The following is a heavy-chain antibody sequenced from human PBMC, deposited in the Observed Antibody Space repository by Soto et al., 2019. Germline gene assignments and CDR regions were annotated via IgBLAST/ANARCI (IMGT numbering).Heavy chain of an antibody. Sequence: SETLSLTCTVSGGSISSGGYYWSWIRQHPGKGLEWIGYIYYSGSTYYNPSLKSRVTISVDTSKNQFSLKLSSVTAADTAVYYCARDSLRQNATIDAFDIWGQGTMVTVSS. CDR2: IYYSGST. CDR1: GGSISSGGYY. V-gene: IGHV4-31*03. CDR3: ARDSLRQNATIDAFDI. D-gene: IGHD3-10*01. J-gene: IGHJ3*02.